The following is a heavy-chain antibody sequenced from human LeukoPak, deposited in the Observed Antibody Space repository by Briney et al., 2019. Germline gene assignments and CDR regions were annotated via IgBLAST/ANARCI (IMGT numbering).Heavy chain of an antibody. Sequence: GGSLRLSCAASGFTVSSNYMSWVRQAPGKGLEWVSVIYSGGSTYYADSVKGRFTISRDNSKNTLYLQMNSLRAEDTAVYYCARMGDYGDSRAWYFDLWGRGTLVTVSS. CDR2: IYSGGST. J-gene: IGHJ2*01. D-gene: IGHD4-17*01. CDR1: GFTVSSNY. V-gene: IGHV3-66*01. CDR3: ARMGDYGDSRAWYFDL.